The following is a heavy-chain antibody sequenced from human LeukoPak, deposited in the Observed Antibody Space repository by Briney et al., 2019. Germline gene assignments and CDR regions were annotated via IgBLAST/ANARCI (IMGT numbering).Heavy chain of an antibody. CDR3: ARGSYAQGGNWFDP. J-gene: IGHJ5*02. V-gene: IGHV3-7*01. CDR1: GFTFSNHW. CDR2: IKQDGGEK. D-gene: IGHD2-2*01. Sequence: GGSLRLSCVASGFTFSNHWMTWVRQAPGQGLEWVANIKQDGGEKYSVDSVKGRFTISRDNAKNSLYLQMNSLRAEDTAVYYCARGSYAQGGNWFDPWGQGTLVTVSS.